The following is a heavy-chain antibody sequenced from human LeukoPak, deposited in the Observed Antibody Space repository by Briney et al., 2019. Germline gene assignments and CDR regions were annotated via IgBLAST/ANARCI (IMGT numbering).Heavy chain of an antibody. Sequence: GGSLRLSCAASGFTFSSYWMSWVRQAPGKGLEWVANIKQDGSEKNYVDSVKGRFTISRDNAKNSLYLQMNSLRAEDTAVYYCARGTMFPYYFDYWDQGTLVTVSS. D-gene: IGHD3-10*02. CDR1: GFTFSSYW. J-gene: IGHJ4*02. CDR2: IKQDGSEK. V-gene: IGHV3-7*01. CDR3: ARGTMFPYYFDY.